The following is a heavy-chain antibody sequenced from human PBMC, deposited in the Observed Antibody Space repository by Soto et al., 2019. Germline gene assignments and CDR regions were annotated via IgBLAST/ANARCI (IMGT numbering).Heavy chain of an antibody. D-gene: IGHD3-10*01. J-gene: IGHJ6*02. CDR3: ARGLLWFGEFRTEYYYYYGMDV. Sequence: ASVKVSCTASGGTFSSYAISWVRQAPGQGLEWMGGIIPIFGTANYAQKFQGRVTITADESTSTAYMELSSLRSEDTAVYYCARGLLWFGEFRTEYYYYYGMDVWGQGTTVTVSS. V-gene: IGHV1-69*13. CDR1: GGTFSSYA. CDR2: IIPIFGTA.